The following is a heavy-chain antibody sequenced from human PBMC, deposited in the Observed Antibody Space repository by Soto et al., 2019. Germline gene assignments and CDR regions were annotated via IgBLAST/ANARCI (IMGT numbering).Heavy chain of an antibody. V-gene: IGHV3-21*01. CDR3: ARDLGSGSSYFDS. D-gene: IGHD1-26*01. J-gene: IGHJ4*02. Sequence: SVKDRFTISRDNAKNSLYLQMNSLRAEDTAVYYCARDLGSGSSYFDSWGQGSLVTVSS.